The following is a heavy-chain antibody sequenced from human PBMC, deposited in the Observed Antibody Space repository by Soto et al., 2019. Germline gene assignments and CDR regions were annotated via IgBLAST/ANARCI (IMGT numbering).Heavy chain of an antibody. Sequence: SVKVSCKASGVTFGSYSISWVRRAPVQGLDCMGGIIPNFGTPNYAQKFHGRVTIIADSSTSTAYMELSSLKSEDTAVYYCARDLVLYGLDVWGQGTTVTVSS. CDR3: ARDLVLYGLDV. J-gene: IGHJ6*02. D-gene: IGHD6-13*01. CDR2: IIPNFGTP. CDR1: GVTFGSYS. V-gene: IGHV1-69*06.